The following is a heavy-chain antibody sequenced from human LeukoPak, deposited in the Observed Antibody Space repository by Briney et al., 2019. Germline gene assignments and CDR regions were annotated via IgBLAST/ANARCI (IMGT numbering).Heavy chain of an antibody. V-gene: IGHV3-21*01. Sequence: GGSLRLSCAASGFTFSSYSMNWVRQAPGKGLEWVSSISSSSSSIYYADSVKGRFTISRDNAKNSLYLQMNSLRVEDTAVYYCARDHRYAFDNWGHGTLVTVSS. D-gene: IGHD5-12*01. CDR3: ARDHRYAFDN. J-gene: IGHJ4*01. CDR1: GFTFSSYS. CDR2: ISSSSSSI.